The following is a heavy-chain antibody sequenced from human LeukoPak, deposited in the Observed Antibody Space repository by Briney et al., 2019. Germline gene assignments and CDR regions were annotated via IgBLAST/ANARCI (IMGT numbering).Heavy chain of an antibody. J-gene: IGHJ6*02. CDR3: ARLPFPPIVVVPAAILGDGMDV. CDR1: GGSISSSSYY. D-gene: IGHD2-2*01. Sequence: ETLSLTXTVSGGSISSSSYYWGWIRQPPGKGLEWIGSIYYSGSTYYNPSLKSRVTISVDTSKNQFSLKLSSVTAADTAVFYCARLPFPPIVVVPAAILGDGMDVWGQGTTVTVSS. V-gene: IGHV4-39*01. CDR2: IYYSGST.